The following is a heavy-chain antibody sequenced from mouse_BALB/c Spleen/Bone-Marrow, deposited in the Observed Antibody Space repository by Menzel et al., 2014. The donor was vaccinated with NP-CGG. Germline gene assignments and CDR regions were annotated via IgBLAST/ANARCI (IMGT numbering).Heavy chain of an antibody. CDR3: ARPLYYYGSSPFYAMDY. J-gene: IGHJ4*01. Sequence: EVKLEESGGGLVKPGGSLKLSCAASGFAFSSYDMSWVRQTPEKRLEWVAFISSGGGSTYYPDTVKGRFTISRDNSKNTVYLQMSSLKSKDTAMYYCARPLYYYGSSPFYAMDYWGQGTSVTVSS. CDR2: ISSGGGST. V-gene: IGHV5-12-1*01. D-gene: IGHD1-1*01. CDR1: GFAFSSYD.